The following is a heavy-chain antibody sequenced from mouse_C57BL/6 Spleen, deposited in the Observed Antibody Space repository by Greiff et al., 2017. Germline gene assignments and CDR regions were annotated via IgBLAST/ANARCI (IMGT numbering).Heavy chain of an antibody. J-gene: IGHJ2*01. Sequence: QVQLKESGAELVKPGASVKMSCKASGYTFTTYPIEWMKQNHGKSLEWIGNFHPYNDDTKYNEKFKGKATLTVEKSSSTVYLELSRLTSDDSAVYYCARSLYDGYGYYFDYWGQGTTLTVSS. D-gene: IGHD2-3*01. CDR2: FHPYNDDT. V-gene: IGHV1-47*01. CDR3: ARSLYDGYGYYFDY. CDR1: GYTFTTYP.